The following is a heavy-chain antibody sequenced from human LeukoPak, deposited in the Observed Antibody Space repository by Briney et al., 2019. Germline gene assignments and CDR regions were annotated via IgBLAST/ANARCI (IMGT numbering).Heavy chain of an antibody. CDR2: ISYEGSAK. D-gene: IGHD2-21*02. CDR3: ESQGGDGDVP. V-gene: IGHV3-30*03. J-gene: IGHJ5*02. CDR1: RFTFSTYG. Sequence: GWSLSLSCVASRFTFSTYGMNWLRPAPRKGLEWVAVISYEGSAKYYGASVKGRFTNSRDHSKNTLLLEMNSLGPQETALYFRESQGGDGDVPWGQGTLVTVSS.